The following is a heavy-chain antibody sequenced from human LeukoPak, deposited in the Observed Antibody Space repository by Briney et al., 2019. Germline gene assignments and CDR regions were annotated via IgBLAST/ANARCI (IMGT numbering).Heavy chain of an antibody. J-gene: IGHJ6*03. D-gene: IGHD3-10*01. Sequence: GGSLRLSCAASGFTFSSYSMNWVRQAPGKGLEWVSSISSSSSYIYHADSVEGRFTISRDNAKNSLYLQMNSLRAEDTAVYYCARDRSNYYGRSYYMDVWGKGTTVTVSS. CDR3: ARDRSNYYGRSYYMDV. CDR1: GFTFSSYS. V-gene: IGHV3-21*01. CDR2: ISSSSSYI.